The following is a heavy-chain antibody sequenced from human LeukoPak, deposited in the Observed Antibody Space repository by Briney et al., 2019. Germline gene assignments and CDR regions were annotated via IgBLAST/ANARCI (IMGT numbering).Heavy chain of an antibody. Sequence: ASVKVSCKASGYTFTDYFMNWVRQAPGQGLEWMGWIRPNSGGTNYAQKLQGRVTMTTDTSTSTAYMELRSLRSDDTAVYYCAADSGITGTTHLFDYWGQGTLVTVSS. V-gene: IGHV1-18*04. CDR3: AADSGITGTTHLFDY. CDR2: IRPNSGGT. J-gene: IGHJ4*02. D-gene: IGHD1-1*01. CDR1: GYTFTDYF.